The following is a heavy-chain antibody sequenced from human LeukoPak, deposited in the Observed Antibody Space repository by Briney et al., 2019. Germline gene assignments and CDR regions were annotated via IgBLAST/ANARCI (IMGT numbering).Heavy chain of an antibody. CDR2: MHYSGST. V-gene: IGHV4-39*07. D-gene: IGHD5-18*01. CDR3: ARDKAGYSYGGPFDP. CDR1: GGSISSSIYY. Sequence: SETLSLTCTVSGGSISSSIYYWGWIRQPPGKGLEWIGDMHYSGSTYYNPSLKSRVTISVDTSKNQFSLKLTSVTAADTAVYYCARDKAGYSYGGPFDPWGQGTLVTVSS. J-gene: IGHJ5*02.